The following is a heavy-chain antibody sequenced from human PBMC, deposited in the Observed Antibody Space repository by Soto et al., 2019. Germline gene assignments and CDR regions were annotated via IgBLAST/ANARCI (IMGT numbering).Heavy chain of an antibody. J-gene: IGHJ4*02. CDR1: GYTFTSYD. CDR2: MNRNSGNT. CDR3: ARERATFPDY. Sequence: QVQLVQSGAEVKKPGASVKVSCKASGYTFTSYDINWVRQATGQGLEWMGWMNRNSGNTGYAHKVQGRVTMTGNTSISTAYMELSSLRSEDTAVYYCARERATFPDYWGQGTLVTVSS. D-gene: IGHD1-26*01. V-gene: IGHV1-8*01.